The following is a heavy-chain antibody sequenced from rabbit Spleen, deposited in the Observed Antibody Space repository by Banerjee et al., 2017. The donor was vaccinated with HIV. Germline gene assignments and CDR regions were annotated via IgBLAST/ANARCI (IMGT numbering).Heavy chain of an antibody. Sequence: YYASWAKGRFTISRTSSTTVTLQMTSLTAADTATYFCARDRAGNSGYFKLWGPGTLVTVS. J-gene: IGHJ4*01. CDR3: ARDRAGNSGYFKL. V-gene: IGHV1S40*01. D-gene: IGHD1-1*01.